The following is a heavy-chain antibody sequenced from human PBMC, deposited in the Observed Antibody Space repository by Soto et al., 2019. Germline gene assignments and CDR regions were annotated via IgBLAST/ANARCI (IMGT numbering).Heavy chain of an antibody. CDR3: AIDPTTPKGYYYYYYYMDV. CDR1: GFTFSSYS. D-gene: IGHD4-4*01. V-gene: IGHV3-21*01. J-gene: IGHJ6*03. CDR2: ISSSSSYI. Sequence: EVQLVESGGGLVKPGGSLRLSCAASGFTFSSYSMNWVRQAPGKGLEWVSSISSSSSYIYYADSVKGRFTISRDNAKNSLYLQMNSLRAEDTAVYYCAIDPTTPKGYYYYYYYMDVWGKGTTVTVSS.